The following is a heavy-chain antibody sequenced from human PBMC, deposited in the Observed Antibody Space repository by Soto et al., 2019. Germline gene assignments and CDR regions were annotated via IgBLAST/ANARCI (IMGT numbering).Heavy chain of an antibody. D-gene: IGHD3-16*01. Sequence: QVQLQQWGAGLLKPSETLSLNCAVTGGSLSGYYWSWIRQPPGKGLEWIGEVKDGGHTNYSPSLRGRVTIASDTSINLFSVRLYSLTAVDTGVIYCARRQERFVVTHWDQGSLVTVSP. V-gene: IGHV4-34*01. CDR2: VKDGGHT. CDR1: GGSLSGYY. CDR3: ARRQERFVVTH. J-gene: IGHJ4*02.